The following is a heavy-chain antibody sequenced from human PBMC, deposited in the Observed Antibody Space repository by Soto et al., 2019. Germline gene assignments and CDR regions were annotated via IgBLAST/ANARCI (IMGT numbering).Heavy chain of an antibody. J-gene: IGHJ6*02. Sequence: EVELVESGGGLVQAGGSLRVSCGVPGFTSSDHYMDWVRQAPGKALEWVGRTANKRSRYTTEYAASVKGRFIISRDDAKNSVYLQMNSLKIESTAVYYCARAGYGHGLDVWGQGTTVTVSS. CDR2: TANKRSRYTT. D-gene: IGHD6-13*01. CDR3: ARAGYGHGLDV. V-gene: IGHV3-72*01. CDR1: GFTSSDHY.